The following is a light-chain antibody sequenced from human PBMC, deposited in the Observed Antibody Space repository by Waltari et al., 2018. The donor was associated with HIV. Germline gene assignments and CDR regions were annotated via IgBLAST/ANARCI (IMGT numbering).Light chain of an antibody. J-gene: IGKJ2*01. CDR1: QSLLHRGGDTF. V-gene: IGKV2-24*01. CDR3: MQATHFPRT. Sequence: VLTQAALASPVTVGQPAPFFYRSSQSLLHRGGDTFLTWLHQRPGQPPRLLLYKVSKRFSGVPDRISGDGAGTNFTLKISRVQPDDAGVYYCMQATHFPRTFGQGTKLEIK. CDR2: KVS.